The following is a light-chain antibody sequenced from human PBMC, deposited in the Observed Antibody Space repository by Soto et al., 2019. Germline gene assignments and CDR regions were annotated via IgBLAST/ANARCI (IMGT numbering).Light chain of an antibody. V-gene: IGLV2-14*03. CDR1: SSDVGGYNY. CDR2: DVS. CDR3: SSYRTSNTRQIV. Sequence: QSALTQPASVSGSPGQSITISCTGTSSDVGGYNYVSWYQHHPGKAPKLMIYDVSNRPSGVSNRFSGSKSGNTASLSNSGLQPEDEADYYCSSYRTSNTRQIVCGTGTKVTVL. J-gene: IGLJ1*01.